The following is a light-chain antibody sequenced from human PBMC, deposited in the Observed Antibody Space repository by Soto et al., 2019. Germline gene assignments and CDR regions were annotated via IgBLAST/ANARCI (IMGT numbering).Light chain of an antibody. CDR3: QSYDSSLSGVV. V-gene: IGLV1-40*01. Sequence: QSVLTQPPSVSGAPGQRVTISCTGSSSNIGAGYDVHWYQQLPGTAPKLLIYNNSNRPSGVPDRFSGSKSGTSASLAITGLQAEDEADYYCQSYDSSLSGVVFGGGTMLTVL. J-gene: IGLJ2*01. CDR2: NNS. CDR1: SSNIGAGYD.